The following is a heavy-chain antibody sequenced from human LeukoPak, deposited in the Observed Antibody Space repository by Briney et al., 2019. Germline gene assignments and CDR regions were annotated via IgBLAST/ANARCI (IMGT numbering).Heavy chain of an antibody. CDR3: ARIGSTITFGGVIGYYFDY. CDR2: INPNSGGT. D-gene: IGHD3-16*02. V-gene: IGHV1-2*02. CDR1: GYTFTGYY. J-gene: IGHJ4*02. Sequence: GASVKVSCKASGYTFTGYYMHWVRQAPGQGLEWMGWINPNSGGTNYAQKFQGRVTMTRDTSISTAYMELSRLRSDDTAVYYCARIGSTITFGGVIGYYFDYWGQGTLVTVSS.